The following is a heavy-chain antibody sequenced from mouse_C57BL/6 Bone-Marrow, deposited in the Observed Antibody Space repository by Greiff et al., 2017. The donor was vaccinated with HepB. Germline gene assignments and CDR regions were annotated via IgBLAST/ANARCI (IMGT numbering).Heavy chain of an antibody. CDR2: IYPGSGYT. J-gene: IGHJ4*01. V-gene: IGHV1-63*01. CDR3: AIREEGYYLYYYAMDY. D-gene: IGHD1-1*01. CDR1: GYTFTNYW. Sequence: QVQLQQSGAELVRPGTSVKMSCKASGYTFTNYWIGWAKQRPGHGLEWIGDIYPGSGYTNYNEKFKGKATLTADKYYSTAYMQCSSLTSEDSAIYYCAIREEGYYLYYYAMDYWGQGTSVTVSS.